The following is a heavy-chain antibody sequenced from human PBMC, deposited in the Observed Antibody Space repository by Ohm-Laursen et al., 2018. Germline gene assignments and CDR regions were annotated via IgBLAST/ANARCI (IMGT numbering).Heavy chain of an antibody. CDR2: ISYDGSNK. V-gene: IGHV3-30*03. Sequence: SLRLSCSASGFPFSSYGMHWVRRAPGKGLEWVAVISYDGSNKYYADSVKGRFTISRDNSKNTLYLQMNSLRAEDTAVYYCARRYFDWCPDYWGQGTLVTVSS. CDR1: GFPFSSYG. CDR3: ARRYFDWCPDY. J-gene: IGHJ4*02. D-gene: IGHD3-9*01.